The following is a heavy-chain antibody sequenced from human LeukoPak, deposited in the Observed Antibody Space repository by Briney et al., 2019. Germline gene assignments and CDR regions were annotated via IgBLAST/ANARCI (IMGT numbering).Heavy chain of an antibody. V-gene: IGHV1-69*05. CDR2: IIPIFGTA. Sequence: SVKVSCKASGGTFSSYAISWVRQAPGQGLEWMGGIIPIFGTANYARKFQGRVTITTDESTSTAYMELSSLRSEDTAVYYCARDGYCSSTSCREGAFDIWGQGTMVAVSS. CDR1: GGTFSSYA. J-gene: IGHJ3*02. CDR3: ARDGYCSSTSCREGAFDI. D-gene: IGHD2-2*03.